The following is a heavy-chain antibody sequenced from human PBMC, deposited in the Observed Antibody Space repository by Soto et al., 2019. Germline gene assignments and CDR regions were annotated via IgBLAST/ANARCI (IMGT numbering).Heavy chain of an antibody. CDR3: ARDYYGMDV. CDR1: GGSISSGGYS. V-gene: IGHV4-30-2*06. Sequence: SETLSLTCTVSGGSISSGGYSWTWIRQSPGKGLEWIGYTYQSGSAYYNPSLKSRVTISVDRSKNQFSLNLTSVTAADTAVYYCARDYYGMDVWGQGTTVTVSS. CDR2: TYQSGSA. J-gene: IGHJ6*02.